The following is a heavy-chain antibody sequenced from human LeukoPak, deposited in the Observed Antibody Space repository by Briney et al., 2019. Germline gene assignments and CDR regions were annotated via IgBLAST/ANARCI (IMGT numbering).Heavy chain of an antibody. V-gene: IGHV4-34*01. CDR1: GGSFSGYY. CDR3: ARAGGSGIYFDY. J-gene: IGHJ4*02. D-gene: IGHD5-12*01. CDR2: INHSGST. Sequence: SETLSLTCAVYGGSFSGYYWSWIRQPPGKGLEWIGEINHSGSTNYNPSLKSRVTISVDTSKNQFSLKLSSVTAADTAVYYCARAGGSGIYFDYWGQGTLVTVPS.